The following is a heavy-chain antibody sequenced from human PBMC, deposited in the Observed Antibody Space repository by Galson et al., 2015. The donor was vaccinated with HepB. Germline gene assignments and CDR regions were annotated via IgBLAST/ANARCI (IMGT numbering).Heavy chain of an antibody. Sequence: QSGAEVKKPGESLRISCKGSGYSFTSYWISWVRQMPGKGLEWMGRIDPSDSYTNYSPSFQGHVTISADKSISTAYLQWSSLKASDTAMYYCAKEAYCGGDCFGNGMDVWGQGTTVTVSS. D-gene: IGHD2-21*02. V-gene: IGHV5-10-1*01. CDR2: IDPSDSYT. J-gene: IGHJ6*02. CDR3: AKEAYCGGDCFGNGMDV. CDR1: GYSFTSYW.